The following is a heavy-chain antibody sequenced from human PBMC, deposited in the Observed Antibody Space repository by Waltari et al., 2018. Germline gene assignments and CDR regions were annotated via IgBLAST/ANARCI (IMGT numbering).Heavy chain of an antibody. CDR1: GFTVRGTY. D-gene: IGHD5-18*01. V-gene: IGHV3-53*01. CDR3: AREWEYRRFDC. J-gene: IGHJ4*02. CDR2: IYISGKT. Sequence: EVQLVESGGGLIQPGGSLRLSCAASGFTVRGTYMNWVRQAPGKGLEWVSVIYISGKTYYADSVKGRFTISRDNSKNTLYLQMNSLRADDTAVYYCAREWEYRRFDCWGQGTLVTVSS.